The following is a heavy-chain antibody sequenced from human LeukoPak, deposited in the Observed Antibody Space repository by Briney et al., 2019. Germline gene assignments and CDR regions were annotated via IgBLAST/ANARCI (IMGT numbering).Heavy chain of an antibody. D-gene: IGHD3-22*01. CDR3: AKDRASGYFGYYFDY. J-gene: IGHJ4*02. CDR1: GFTFSSYG. Sequence: QSGGSLRLSCAASGFTFSSYGMHWVRQAPGKGLEWVAFIRYDGSNKYYADSVEGRFTISRDNSKNTLYLQMNSLRAEDTAVYYCAKDRASGYFGYYFDYWGQGTLVTVSS. V-gene: IGHV3-30*02. CDR2: IRYDGSNK.